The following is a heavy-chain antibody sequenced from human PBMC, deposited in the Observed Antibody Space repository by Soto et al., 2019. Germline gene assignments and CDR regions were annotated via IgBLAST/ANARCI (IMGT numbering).Heavy chain of an antibody. V-gene: IGHV5-10-1*01. Sequence: GESLKISCKGSGYSFTSYWISWVRQMPGKGLEWMGRIDPSDSYTNYSPSFQGHVTISADKSISTAYLQWSSLKASDTAMYYCARLGGTYYDFWSGYSTEADGMGVCGKGTTVIGPS. CDR1: GYSFTSYW. D-gene: IGHD3-3*01. CDR2: IDPSDSYT. J-gene: IGHJ6*04. CDR3: ARLGGTYYDFWSGYSTEADGMGV.